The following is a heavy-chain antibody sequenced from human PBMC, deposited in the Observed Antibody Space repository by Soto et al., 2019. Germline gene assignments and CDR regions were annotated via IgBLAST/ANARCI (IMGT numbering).Heavy chain of an antibody. CDR3: ARDSSSSWSYYHYYMDV. CDR1: GYTFTSYG. J-gene: IGHJ6*03. CDR2: ISAYNGNT. V-gene: IGHV1-18*01. D-gene: IGHD6-13*01. Sequence: ASVKVSCKASGYTFTSYGISWVRQAPGQGLEWMGWISAYNGNTNYAQKLQGGVTMTTDTSTSTAYMELRSLRSDDTAVYYCARDSSSSWSYYHYYMDVWGKGTTVTVSS.